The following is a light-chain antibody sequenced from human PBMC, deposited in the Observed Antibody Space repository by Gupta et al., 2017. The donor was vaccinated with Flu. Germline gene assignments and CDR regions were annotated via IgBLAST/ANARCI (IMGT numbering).Light chain of an antibody. J-gene: IGLJ3*02. CDR1: SGHSSYA. Sequence: SGHSSYAIAWHQQQPEKGHRYMMKLNSDGSHSKGDGIPDRFSGSSSGAERYLTISSLQSEDEADYYCQTWGTGNWVFGGGTKLTVL. V-gene: IGLV4-69*01. CDR3: QTWGTGNWV. CDR2: LNSDGSH.